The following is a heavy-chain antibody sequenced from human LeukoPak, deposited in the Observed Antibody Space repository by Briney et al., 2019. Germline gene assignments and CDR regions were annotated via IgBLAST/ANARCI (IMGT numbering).Heavy chain of an antibody. Sequence: SETLSLTCAVYGGSFSGYYWSWIRQPPGKGLEWIGEINHSGSTNYNPSLKSRLTISVDTSKNQFSLKLSSVTAADTAVYYCARARGYSYGTLDYWGQGTLVTVSS. CDR3: ARARGYSYGTLDY. V-gene: IGHV4-34*01. D-gene: IGHD5-18*01. J-gene: IGHJ4*02. CDR2: INHSGST. CDR1: GGSFSGYY.